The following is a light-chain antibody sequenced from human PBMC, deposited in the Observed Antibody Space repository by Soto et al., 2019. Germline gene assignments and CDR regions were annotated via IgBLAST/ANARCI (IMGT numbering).Light chain of an antibody. CDR2: EFS. J-gene: IGLJ1*01. Sequence: QSVLTQPASVSGSPGQSITISCTGTSSDVGSYNLVSWYQQHPGKAPKLMIYEFSKRPSGVSNRFSGSKSGNTASLTISGLQAEDGADYYCCSYAGSSTYVFGTGTKVTVL. CDR3: CSYAGSSTYV. V-gene: IGLV2-23*02. CDR1: SSDVGSYNL.